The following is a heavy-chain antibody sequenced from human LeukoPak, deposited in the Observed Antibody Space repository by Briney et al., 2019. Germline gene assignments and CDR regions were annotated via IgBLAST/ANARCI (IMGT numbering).Heavy chain of an antibody. Sequence: PGGSLRLSCAASGFTSGNHWMSWVRQAPGKGLEWVANINQDGSEKYYVDSVKGRFTISRDSAKNSLYLQMNSLRDEDTAVYYCGRAYGAGSCDYWGQGTLVTVSS. J-gene: IGHJ4*02. CDR2: INQDGSEK. CDR1: GFTSGNHW. CDR3: GRAYGAGSCDY. D-gene: IGHD3-10*01. V-gene: IGHV3-7*01.